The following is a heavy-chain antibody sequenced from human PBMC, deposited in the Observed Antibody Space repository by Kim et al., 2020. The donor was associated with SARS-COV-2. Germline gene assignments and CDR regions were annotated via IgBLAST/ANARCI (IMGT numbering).Heavy chain of an antibody. J-gene: IGHJ3*02. Sequence: YNPSLKSRVTISVDTSKNQFSRKRSSVTAADTAVYYCADSSSWLGDAFDIWGQGTMVTVSS. CDR3: ADSSSWLGDAFDI. V-gene: IGHV4-39*01. D-gene: IGHD6-13*01.